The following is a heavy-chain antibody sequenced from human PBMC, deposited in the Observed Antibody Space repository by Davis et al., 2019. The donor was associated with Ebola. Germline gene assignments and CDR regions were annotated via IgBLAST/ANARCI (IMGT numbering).Heavy chain of an antibody. CDR1: GFTFNTYA. D-gene: IGHD1-20*01. CDR2: ISGRGDRT. V-gene: IGHV3-23*01. CDR3: ARDPQVYNWETHPTWDQ. J-gene: IGHJ4*02. Sequence: GESLKISCAASGFTFNTYAMSWVRQTPGKGLEWVSHISGRGDRTHCADSVKGRFTISRDNSENTLYLQMNSLRGEDTALYFCARDPQVYNWETHPTWDQWGQGTLVTVSS.